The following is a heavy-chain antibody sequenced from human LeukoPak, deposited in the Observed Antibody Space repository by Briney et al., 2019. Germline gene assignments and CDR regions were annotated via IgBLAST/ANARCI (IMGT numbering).Heavy chain of an antibody. CDR2: IWYDGSNK. CDR1: GFTFSSYG. Sequence: PGGSLRLSCAASGFTFSSYGMPWVRQAPGKGLEWVAVIWYDGSNKYYADSVKGRFTISRDNSKNTLYLQMNSLRAEDTAVYYCARTSTITIFDYWGQGTLVTVSS. D-gene: IGHD3-3*01. V-gene: IGHV3-33*01. J-gene: IGHJ4*02. CDR3: ARTSTITIFDY.